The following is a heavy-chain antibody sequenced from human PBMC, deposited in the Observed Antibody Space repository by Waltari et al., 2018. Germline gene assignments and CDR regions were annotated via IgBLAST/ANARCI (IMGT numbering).Heavy chain of an antibody. D-gene: IGHD5-18*01. CDR1: GFSFSSYA. V-gene: IGHV3-23*01. J-gene: IGHJ4*02. Sequence: EVQLLESGGGLVQPGGSLRLSCAASGFSFSSYAMSCVRQAPGQGLEWVSAISGSGGSTYYADSVKGRFTISRDNSKNTLYLQMNSLRAEDTAVYYCAKRGYSPWVDYWGQGTLVTVSS. CDR3: AKRGYSPWVDY. CDR2: ISGSGGST.